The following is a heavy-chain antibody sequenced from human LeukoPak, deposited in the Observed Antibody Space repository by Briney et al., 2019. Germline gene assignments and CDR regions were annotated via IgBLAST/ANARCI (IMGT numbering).Heavy chain of an antibody. CDR2: MNPNSGNT. CDR1: GYTFTSYD. Sequence: ASVKVSCKASGYTFTSYDINWVRQATGQGLEWMGWMNPNSGNTGYAQKFQGRVTITRNTSISTAYMELSSLRSEDTAVYYCARVVHGYCSSTSCYSSGAFDYWGPGTLVTVSS. V-gene: IGHV1-8*03. D-gene: IGHD2-2*02. J-gene: IGHJ4*02. CDR3: ARVVHGYCSSTSCYSSGAFDY.